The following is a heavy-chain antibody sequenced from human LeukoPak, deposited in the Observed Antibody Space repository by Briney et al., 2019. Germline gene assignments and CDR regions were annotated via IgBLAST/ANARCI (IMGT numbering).Heavy chain of an antibody. Sequence: SETLSLTCAVSGGSISDYYWSWIRQPPGKGLEWIGYIYYSGSTNYNPSLESRVTISVDTSKNQFSLKLNSVTAADTAVYYCATGAITMVRGVIITSDYWGQGTLVTVSS. CDR3: ATGAITMVRGVIITSDY. CDR2: IYYSGST. D-gene: IGHD3-10*01. CDR1: GGSISDYY. V-gene: IGHV4-59*08. J-gene: IGHJ4*02.